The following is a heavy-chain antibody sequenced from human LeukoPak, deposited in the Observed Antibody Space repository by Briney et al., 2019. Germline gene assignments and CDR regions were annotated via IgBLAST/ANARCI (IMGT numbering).Heavy chain of an antibody. D-gene: IGHD7-27*01. J-gene: IGHJ4*02. CDR2: LTTGGST. CDR1: GFTFSSYG. CDR3: ARDRNALGLDY. V-gene: IGHV3-21*01. Sequence: SGGSLRLSCAASGFTFSSYGMSWVRQAPGKGLEWVSSLTTGGSTFYADSVKGRFTISRDNAKNSLYLQMNSLRAEDTAVYYCARDRNALGLDYWGQGTLVTVSS.